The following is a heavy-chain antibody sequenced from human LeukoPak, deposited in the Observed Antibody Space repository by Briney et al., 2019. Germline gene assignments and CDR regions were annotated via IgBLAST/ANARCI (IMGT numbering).Heavy chain of an antibody. V-gene: IGHV3-53*01. J-gene: IGHJ5*02. CDR3: AKVTWSSGTA. CDR1: GFTVSSNY. CDR2: SDSGSGT. D-gene: IGHD6-25*01. Sequence: GGSLRLSCAASGFTVSSNYMSWVRQAPGKGLEWVSASDSGSGTHYADSVKGRFTISRDTSKSTLYLQMNSLRAEDTAVYYCAKVTWSSGTAWGQGTLVTVSS.